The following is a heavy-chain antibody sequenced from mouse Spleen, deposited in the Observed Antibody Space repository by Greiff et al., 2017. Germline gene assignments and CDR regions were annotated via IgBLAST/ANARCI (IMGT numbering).Heavy chain of an antibody. D-gene: IGHD2-4*01. CDR2: ISYDGSN. Sequence: DVQLQESGPGLVKPSQSLSLTCSVTGYSITSGYYWNWIRQFPGNKLEWMGYISYDGSNNYNPSLKNRISITRDTSKNQFFLKLNSVTTEDTATYYCARTIYYDYDFAYWGQGTLVTVSA. V-gene: IGHV3-6*01. CDR1: GYSITSGYY. J-gene: IGHJ3*01. CDR3: ARTIYYDYDFAY.